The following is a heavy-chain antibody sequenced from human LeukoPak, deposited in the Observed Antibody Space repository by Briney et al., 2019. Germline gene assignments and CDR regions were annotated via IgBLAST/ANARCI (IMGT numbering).Heavy chain of an antibody. CDR2: INHSGST. V-gene: IGHV4-34*01. J-gene: IGHJ5*02. D-gene: IGHD3-3*01. CDR3: SREKRFLEWLLWGNWFDP. Sequence: SETLSLTCAVYGGSFSGYYWSWIRQPPGKGLEWIGEINHSGSTNYNPSLKSRVTISVDTSKNQFSLKLSSVTAADTAVYYCSREKRFLEWLLWGNWFDPWGQGTLGTVSS. CDR1: GGSFSGYY.